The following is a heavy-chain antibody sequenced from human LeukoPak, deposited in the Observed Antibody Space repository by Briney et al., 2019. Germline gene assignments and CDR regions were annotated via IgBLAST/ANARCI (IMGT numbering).Heavy chain of an antibody. CDR1: GFIFSNYA. V-gene: IGHV3-23*01. J-gene: IGHJ4*02. CDR2: ISTSGGST. D-gene: IGHD2-15*01. Sequence: GGSLRLSCAASGFIFSNYAMSWVRQAPGRGLEWVSAISTSGGSTYYADSVKGRFHISRDNSKNTLHLQMNSLRAEDTAVYHCARQLGYCSDGNCYFDYWGQGTLVTVSS. CDR3: ARQLGYCSDGNCYFDY.